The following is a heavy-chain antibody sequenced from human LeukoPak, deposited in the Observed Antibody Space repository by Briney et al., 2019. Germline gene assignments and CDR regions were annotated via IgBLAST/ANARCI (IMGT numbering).Heavy chain of an antibody. Sequence: PSETLSLTCTVSRGSIRNDDYFWGWVRQPPGKGLEWIGSMFYSGDTYYKPSLKSRVSISLDASKDQLSLNLNSVAAADTAVYYCATFVGSLTFDYWGQGTLVTVSS. J-gene: IGHJ4*02. CDR2: MFYSGDT. D-gene: IGHD1-26*01. CDR1: RGSIRNDDYF. CDR3: ATFVGSLTFDY. V-gene: IGHV4-39*07.